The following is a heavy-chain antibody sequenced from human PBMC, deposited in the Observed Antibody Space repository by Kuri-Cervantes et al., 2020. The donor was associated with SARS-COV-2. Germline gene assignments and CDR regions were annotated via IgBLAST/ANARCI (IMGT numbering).Heavy chain of an antibody. CDR3: ARGLKSYYDSSGTKSLQH. D-gene: IGHD3-22*01. CDR1: GYTFTSYA. J-gene: IGHJ1*01. CDR2: INTNTGNP. V-gene: IGHV7-4-1*02. Sequence: ASVKVSCKASGYTFTSYAMNWVRQAPGQGLEWMGRINTNTGNPTYAQGFTGRSVFSLDTSVSTAYLQISSLKAEDTAVYYCARGLKSYYDSSGTKSLQHWGQGTLVTVSS.